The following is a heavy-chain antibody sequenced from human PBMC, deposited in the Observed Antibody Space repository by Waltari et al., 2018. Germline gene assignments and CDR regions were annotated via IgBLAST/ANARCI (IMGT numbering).Heavy chain of an antibody. CDR1: GVTFSHYW. CDR3: TRDPLRRYDY. Sequence: VQRVESGGGLVQPGGSLRLSCVASGVTFSHYWITWGRQAPGQGLEWVASIKEDGSENHYVDSVKGRFTISRDNAENSVNLQMNSLRAEDTAVYYCTRDPLRRYDYWGQGTLVTVSS. V-gene: IGHV3-7*01. J-gene: IGHJ4*02. D-gene: IGHD3-16*01. CDR2: IKEDGSEN.